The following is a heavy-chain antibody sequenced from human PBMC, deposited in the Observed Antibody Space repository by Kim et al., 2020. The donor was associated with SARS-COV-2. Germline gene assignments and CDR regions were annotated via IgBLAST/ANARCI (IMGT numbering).Heavy chain of an antibody. D-gene: IGHD2-21*01. J-gene: IGHJ3*02. V-gene: IGHV3-23*01. Sequence: GGSLRLSCTASGFTFSNYVMVWVRQAPGKGLEWVSAVGISSGTTYYADSVRGRFTISRDNSKNTLYLQMNSLRAEDTALYFCAKSTSRLFGAFDIWGQGTMVTVSS. CDR2: VGISSGTT. CDR1: GFTFSNYV. CDR3: AKSTSRLFGAFDI.